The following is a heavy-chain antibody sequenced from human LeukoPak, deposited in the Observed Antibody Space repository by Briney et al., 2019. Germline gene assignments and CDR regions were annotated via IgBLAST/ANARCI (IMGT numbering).Heavy chain of an antibody. Sequence: GASVKVSCKASGCTFTSYGISWVRQAPGQGLEWMGWISAYNGNTNYAQKLQGRVTMTTDTSTSTAYMELRSLRSDDTAVYYCARDRDSSGWYLYFDYWGQGTLVTVSS. CDR3: ARDRDSSGWYLYFDY. V-gene: IGHV1-18*01. J-gene: IGHJ4*02. CDR2: ISAYNGNT. D-gene: IGHD6-19*01. CDR1: GCTFTSYG.